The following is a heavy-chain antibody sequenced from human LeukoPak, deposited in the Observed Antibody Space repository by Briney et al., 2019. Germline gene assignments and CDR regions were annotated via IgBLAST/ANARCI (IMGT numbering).Heavy chain of an antibody. CDR1: GYTFTSYG. CDR2: MCAYNGKT. CDR3: AREPYSGWLQFGFYYYGMDV. D-gene: IGHD5-24*01. Sequence: ASVTVSCKASGYTFTSYGISWVRQAPGQGLAWMGWMCAYNGKTNYARKLQGRVTITTDTSTSTAYMELRSLRSDDTAVYYCAREPYSGWLQFGFYYYGMDVWGQGTTVTVSS. J-gene: IGHJ6*02. V-gene: IGHV1-18*01.